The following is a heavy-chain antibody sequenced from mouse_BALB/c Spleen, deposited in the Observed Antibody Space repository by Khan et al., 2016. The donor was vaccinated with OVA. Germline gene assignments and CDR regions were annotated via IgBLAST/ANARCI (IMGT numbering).Heavy chain of an antibody. CDR2: ISGDSSTI. CDR3: ATSYFYGYYFDY. CDR1: GFTFSTYG. J-gene: IGHJ2*01. Sequence: EVELVESGGGLVQPGGSRKLSCAASGFTFSTYGMHWVRQAPEKGLEWVAYISGDSSTIYYADKLKGRFTFSRDIPKTTPFLQMTSLMSEDTARYYCATSYFYGYYFDYWGPGTTLTVSS. V-gene: IGHV5-17*02. D-gene: IGHD1-1*01.